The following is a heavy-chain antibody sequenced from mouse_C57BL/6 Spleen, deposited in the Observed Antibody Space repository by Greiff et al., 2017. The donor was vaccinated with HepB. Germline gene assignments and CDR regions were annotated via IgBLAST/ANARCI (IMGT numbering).Heavy chain of an antibody. Sequence: EVQLVESGGGLVKPGGSLKLSCAASGFTFSSYAMSWVRQTPEKRLEWVATISDGGSYTYYPDNVKGRFTISRDNAKNNLYLQMSHLKSEDTAMYYCARKAYDGYYWFAYWGQGTLVTVSA. D-gene: IGHD2-3*01. CDR3: ARKAYDGYYWFAY. V-gene: IGHV5-4*01. J-gene: IGHJ3*01. CDR2: ISDGGSYT. CDR1: GFTFSSYA.